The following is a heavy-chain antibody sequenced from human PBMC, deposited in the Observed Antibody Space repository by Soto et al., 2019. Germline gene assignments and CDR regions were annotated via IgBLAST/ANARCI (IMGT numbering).Heavy chain of an antibody. J-gene: IGHJ6*02. D-gene: IGHD3-10*01. Sequence: QVQLVESGGGVVQPGRSLRLSCAASGFTISSYGMHWVRQAPGKGLEWVAVIWSDGSNKYYADSVKGRFTISRDNSKNTLQLRMSSLRAEDTAVYYCARTSMTRVRGATPHYYYGMDVWGQGTTVTVSS. CDR1: GFTISSYG. V-gene: IGHV3-33*01. CDR3: ARTSMTRVRGATPHYYYGMDV. CDR2: IWSDGSNK.